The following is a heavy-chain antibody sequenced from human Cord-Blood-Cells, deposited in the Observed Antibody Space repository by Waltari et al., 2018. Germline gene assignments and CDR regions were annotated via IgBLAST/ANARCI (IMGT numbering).Heavy chain of an antibody. D-gene: IGHD1-26*01. CDR1: GFTFSSYG. CDR2: IRYDGSNK. V-gene: IGHV3-30*02. J-gene: IGHJ4*02. Sequence: QVQLVESGGGVVQPGGSLRLSRAASGFTFSSYGMHWVRQAPGKGLEWVAFIRYDGSNKYYADSVKGRFTISRDNSKNTLYLQMNSLRAEDAAVYYCATSTLGVFDYWGQGTLVTVSS. CDR3: ATSTLGVFDY.